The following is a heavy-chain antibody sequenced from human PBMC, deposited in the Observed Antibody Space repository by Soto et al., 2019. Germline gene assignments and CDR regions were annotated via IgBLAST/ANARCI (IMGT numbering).Heavy chain of an antibody. J-gene: IGHJ6*02. CDR2: ISDTSRTI. Sequence: GGSLRLSCAASGFTFSSYSMNWVRQASGKGPEWVSYISDTSRTIHYADSVKGRFTISRDNAKNSLQLQMNSLRDEDTAVYFCARLHENSPWDGMDVWGQGTTVTVSS. CDR1: GFTFSSYS. V-gene: IGHV3-48*02. CDR3: ARLHENSPWDGMDV. D-gene: IGHD1-26*01.